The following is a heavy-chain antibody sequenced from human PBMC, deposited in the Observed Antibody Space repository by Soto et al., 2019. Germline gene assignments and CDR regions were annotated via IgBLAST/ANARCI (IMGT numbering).Heavy chain of an antibody. J-gene: IGHJ4*02. D-gene: IGHD5-18*01. CDR1: GGSISSSSYY. CDR2: IYYSGST. Sequence: SETLSLTCTVSGGSISSSSYYWGWIRQPPGKGLEWIGSIYYSGSTYYNPSLKSRVTISVDTSKNQFSLKLSSVTAADTAVYYCASLKTGYSYGFFDYWGQGTLVTVPS. CDR3: ASLKTGYSYGFFDY. V-gene: IGHV4-39*01.